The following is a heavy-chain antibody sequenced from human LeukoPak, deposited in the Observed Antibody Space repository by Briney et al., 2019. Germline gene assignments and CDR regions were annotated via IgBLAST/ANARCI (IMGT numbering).Heavy chain of an antibody. V-gene: IGHV4-59*01. J-gene: IGHJ4*02. Sequence: SETLSLTCTVSRGSISGYYWSWIRQPPGKELEWIGYIYYSGSTNYNPSLKSRVTISADTSENRFSLKLSSVTAAGTAVYYCARGKGYFDYWGQGTLVTVSS. CDR3: ARGKGYFDY. CDR1: RGSISGYY. CDR2: IYYSGST.